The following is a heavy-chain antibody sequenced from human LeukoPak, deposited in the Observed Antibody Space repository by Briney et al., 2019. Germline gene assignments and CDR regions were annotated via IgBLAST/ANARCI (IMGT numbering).Heavy chain of an antibody. CDR1: GVSINSDAYF. CDR3: ASDLCSSTSCPGWFDP. J-gene: IGHJ5*02. D-gene: IGHD2-2*01. V-gene: IGHV4-30-2*01. CDR2: IYHSGNT. Sequence: PSETLSLTCTVSGVSINSDAYFWSWIRQPPGKGLEWIGYIYHSGNTYYNPSLKSRVIISLDTSKNQFSLKLSSVTAADTAVYYCASDLCSSTSCPGWFDPWGQGTLVTVSS.